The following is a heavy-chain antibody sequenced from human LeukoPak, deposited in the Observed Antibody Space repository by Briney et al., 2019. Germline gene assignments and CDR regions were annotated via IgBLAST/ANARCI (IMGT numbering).Heavy chain of an antibody. D-gene: IGHD3-10*01. J-gene: IGHJ4*02. CDR3: ARGRGTYFDY. V-gene: IGHV4-61*05. CDR1: GGSISSSSYY. CDR2: IYYSGST. Sequence: SETLSLTCTVSGGSISSSSYYWGWIRQPPGKELEYIGYIYYSGSTNYNPSLKSRVTISVDTSRNQFSLKLRSVTAADTAVYYCARGRGTYFDYWGRGTLVTVSS.